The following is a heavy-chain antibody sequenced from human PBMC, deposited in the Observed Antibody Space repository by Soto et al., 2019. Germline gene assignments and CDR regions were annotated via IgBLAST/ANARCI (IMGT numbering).Heavy chain of an antibody. CDR1: GLTYSEHW. V-gene: IGHV3-7*03. D-gene: IGHD3-16*01. Sequence: EVQLVESGGDLVQPGGSLRLSCAVSGLTYSEHWMSWVRQAPGKGPEWVANIKQDGTQKDYVDSVKGRFTISRDNGKNLLFLQMRSLRADDTAVYYCASRPPDVYYDGVFDFWGRGTLVTVAA. CDR2: IKQDGTQK. CDR3: ASRPPDVYYDGVFDF. J-gene: IGHJ4*02.